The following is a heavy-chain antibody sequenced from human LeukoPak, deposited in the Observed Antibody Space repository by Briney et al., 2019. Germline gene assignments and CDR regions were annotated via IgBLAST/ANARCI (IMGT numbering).Heavy chain of an antibody. CDR1: GFSLSTSEVG. J-gene: IGHJ4*02. CDR3: AHTPTSGFDS. V-gene: IGHV2-5*02. CDR2: IYWDDDK. Sequence: SGPALVKPTQTLTLTCTFSGFSLSTSEVGVGWIRQTPGKALEWLALIYWDDDKHYSSSLMSRLTISKDTSKDQVVLTMTNMDPVDTATYYCAHTPTSGFDSWGQGTLVTVSS.